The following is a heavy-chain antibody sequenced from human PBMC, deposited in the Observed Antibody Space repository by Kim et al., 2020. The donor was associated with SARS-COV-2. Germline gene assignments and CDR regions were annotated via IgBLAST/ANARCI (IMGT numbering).Heavy chain of an antibody. D-gene: IGHD3-16*01. J-gene: IGHJ6*02. CDR2: IWYDGSNK. CDR1: GFTFSSYG. V-gene: IGHV3-33*01. CDR3: ARDRHYDYVWGSYHYYYYGMDA. Sequence: GGSLRLSCAASGFTFSSYGMHWVRQAPGKGLEWVAVIWYDGSNKYYADSVKGRFTISRDNSKNTLYLQMNSLRAEDTAVYYCARDRHYDYVWGSYHYYYYGMDAWGQGTTVTVSS.